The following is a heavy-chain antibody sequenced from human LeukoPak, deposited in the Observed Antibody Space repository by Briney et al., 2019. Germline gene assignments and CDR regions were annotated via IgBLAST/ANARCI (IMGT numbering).Heavy chain of an antibody. V-gene: IGHV3-74*01. J-gene: IGHJ4*02. D-gene: IGHD5-18*01. CDR1: GFTFSSYW. Sequence: GRSLRLSCAASGFTFSSYWMHWVRQAPGKGLVWVSRINSDGSSTSYADSVKGRFTISRDNAKNTQYLQVYSLRAEDTAVYYCAFGYSYGYAYFDYWGQGTLVTVSS. CDR3: AFGYSYGYAYFDY. CDR2: INSDGSST.